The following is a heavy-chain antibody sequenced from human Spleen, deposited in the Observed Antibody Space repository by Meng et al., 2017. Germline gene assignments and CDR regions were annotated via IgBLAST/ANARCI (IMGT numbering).Heavy chain of an antibody. CDR1: GGSVSSGSYY. Sequence: QFQLQESDPGLVKPSETLSLTCTVSGGSVSSGSYYWSWIRQPPGKGLEWIGYIYYSGSTRYNPSLKSRVTISVDTSKNQFSLKLSSVTAADTAVYYCAGESAYSRFDYWGQGTLVTVSS. D-gene: IGHD5-18*01. V-gene: IGHV4-61*01. CDR2: IYYSGST. J-gene: IGHJ4*02. CDR3: AGESAYSRFDY.